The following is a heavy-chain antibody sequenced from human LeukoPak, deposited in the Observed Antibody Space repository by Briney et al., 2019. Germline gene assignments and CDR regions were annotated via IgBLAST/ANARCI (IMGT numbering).Heavy chain of an antibody. CDR3: ASPSTLDY. CDR1: GFEFSRFA. D-gene: IGHD2-2*01. Sequence: GGSLRLSCAASGFEFSRFAMHWVRQAPGKGLEWVSSISSSSSYIYYADSVKGRFTISRDNAKNSLYLQMNSLRAEDTAVYYCASPSTLDYWGQGTLVTVSS. J-gene: IGHJ4*02. V-gene: IGHV3-21*01. CDR2: ISSSSSYI.